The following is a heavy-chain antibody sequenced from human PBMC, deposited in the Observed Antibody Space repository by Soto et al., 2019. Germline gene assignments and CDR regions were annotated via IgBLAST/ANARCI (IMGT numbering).Heavy chain of an antibody. CDR3: SGDPSGYDEGDWYHGVDV. CDR2: IYINGST. CDR1: GFSVSSNY. J-gene: IGHJ6*02. Sequence: LRLSCAASGFSVSSNYKSWVRQAPGEGLERVAIIYINGSTDYADSVQGRFSVSRDIYKNTLFLQMNNLRAEDTAVYFCSGDPSGYDEGDWYHGVDVWGQGTTVTVSS. V-gene: IGHV3-53*01. D-gene: IGHD5-12*01.